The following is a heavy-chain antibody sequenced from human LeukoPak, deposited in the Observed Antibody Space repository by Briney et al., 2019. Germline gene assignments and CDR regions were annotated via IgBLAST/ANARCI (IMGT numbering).Heavy chain of an antibody. CDR2: ISFSGSTI. D-gene: IGHD3-16*02. CDR1: GFTFSSYE. CDR3: AKDLSLFNYYYYGMDV. V-gene: IGHV3-48*03. Sequence: GGSLRLSCAASGFTFSSYEMNWVRQAPGKGLEWVSYISFSGSTIYYSDSVQGRFTISRDNAKNSVYLQMNSLRAEDTAVYYCAKDLSLFNYYYYGMDVWGQGTTVTVSS. J-gene: IGHJ6*02.